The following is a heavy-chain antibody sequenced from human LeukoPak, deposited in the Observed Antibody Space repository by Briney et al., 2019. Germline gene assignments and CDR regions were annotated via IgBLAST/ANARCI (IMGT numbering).Heavy chain of an antibody. CDR2: ISSSGTTI. Sequence: GGSLRLSCAASGFTFSSYSMNWVRQAPGKGLEWVSYISSSGTTIYYADSVKGRFTISRDNAKNSLYLKMNSLRDEDTAVYYCAGVWGLAVAGGEIEYWGQGTLVTVSS. CDR1: GFTFSSYS. V-gene: IGHV3-48*02. D-gene: IGHD6-13*01. J-gene: IGHJ4*02. CDR3: AGVWGLAVAGGEIEY.